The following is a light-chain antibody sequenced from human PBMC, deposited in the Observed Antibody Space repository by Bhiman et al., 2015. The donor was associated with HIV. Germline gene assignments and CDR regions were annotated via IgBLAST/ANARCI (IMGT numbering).Light chain of an antibody. CDR3: NSRDSSGLHLRL. Sequence: SSELTQDPTVSVALGQTVRITCQGDSLRNYYANWYQQKPGQAPVVVIYGKNNRPSGIPDRFSGSSSGNTASLTITGAQAEDEADYYCNSRDSSGLHLRLFGGGTKLTVL. J-gene: IGLJ2*01. CDR2: GKN. V-gene: IGLV3-19*01. CDR1: SLRNYY.